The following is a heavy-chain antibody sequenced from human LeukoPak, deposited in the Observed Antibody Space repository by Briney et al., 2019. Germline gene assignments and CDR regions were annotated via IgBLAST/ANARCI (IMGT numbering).Heavy chain of an antibody. CDR2: IYPGDSDT. CDR1: GYSFTSYW. J-gene: IGHJ5*02. V-gene: IGHV5-51*01. CDR3: ARQGSMVRGVNWFDP. D-gene: IGHD3-10*01. Sequence: GESLKISCKSSGYSFTSYWIGWVRQMPGKGLEWMGIIYPGDSDTRYSPSFQGQVTISADKSISTAYLQWSSLKASDTAMYYCARQGSMVRGVNWFDPWGQGTLVTVSS.